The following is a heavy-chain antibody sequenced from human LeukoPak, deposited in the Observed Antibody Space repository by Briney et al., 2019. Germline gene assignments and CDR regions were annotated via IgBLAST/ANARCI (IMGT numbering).Heavy chain of an antibody. CDR2: IYYSGST. CDR3: XRDLYSSRTNDAFVI. Sequence: SETLSLTCTVSGGSIRSTSYYWGWIRQPPGKGLEWIGSIYYSGSTYYNPSLKSRVTISVDTSKNQFSLKLSSVTAADTAVYYXXRDLYSSRTNDAFVIWGQGTMVTVSS. D-gene: IGHD6-13*01. V-gene: IGHV4-39*07. J-gene: IGHJ3*02. CDR1: GGSIRSTSYY.